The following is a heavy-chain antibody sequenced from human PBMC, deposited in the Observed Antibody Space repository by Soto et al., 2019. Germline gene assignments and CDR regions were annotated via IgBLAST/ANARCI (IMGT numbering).Heavy chain of an antibody. Sequence: EVQLLESGGGLVQPGGSLRLSCAASGFTFSSYAMSWVRQAPGKGLEWVLAISGSGGSTYYADSVKGRFTISRDNSKNTLYLQMNSLRAEDTAVYYCAKDNFWSGYHHNWGQGTLVTVSS. D-gene: IGHD3-3*01. CDR2: ISGSGGST. CDR3: AKDNFWSGYHHN. CDR1: GFTFSSYA. J-gene: IGHJ4*02. V-gene: IGHV3-23*01.